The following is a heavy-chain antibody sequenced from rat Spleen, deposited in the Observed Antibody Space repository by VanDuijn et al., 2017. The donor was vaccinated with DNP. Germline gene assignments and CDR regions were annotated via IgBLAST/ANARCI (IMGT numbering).Heavy chain of an antibody. CDR2: ISGDGST. D-gene: IGHD1-1*01. CDR3: ARHYTY. Sequence: VQLVETGGGLVQPGRSLKLSCVASGFTFSTYWMFWVRQPPGKGLEWIAAISGDGSTFYNSALKSRLSISRDTSKSQVFLNVNSLQTEDTAMYFCARHYTYWGQGVMVTVSS. J-gene: IGHJ2*01. CDR1: GFTFSTYW. V-gene: IGHV2S12*01.